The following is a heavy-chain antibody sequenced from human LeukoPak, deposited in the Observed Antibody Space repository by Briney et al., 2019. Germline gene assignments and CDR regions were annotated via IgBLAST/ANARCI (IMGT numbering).Heavy chain of an antibody. CDR2: ISYDGSNK. J-gene: IGHJ5*02. V-gene: IGHV3-30*18. D-gene: IGHD3-10*01. Sequence: GGSLRLSCAASGFTFSSYGMHWVRQAPGKGLEWVAVISYDGSNKYYADSVKGRFTISRDDSKNTLYLQMNSLRAEDTAVYYCAKEGGRFAFGNWFDPWGQGTLVTVSS. CDR1: GFTFSSYG. CDR3: AKEGGRFAFGNWFDP.